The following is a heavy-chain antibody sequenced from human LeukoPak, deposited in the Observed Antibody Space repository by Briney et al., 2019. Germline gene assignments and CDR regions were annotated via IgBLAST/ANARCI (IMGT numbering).Heavy chain of an antibody. Sequence: ASVKVSCKASGYAFTSYGISWVRQAPGQGLERMGWISAYNGNTNYAQKLQGRVTMTTDTSTSTAYMELRSLRSDDTAVYYCAREQGNRITGTTGSDMDVWGQGTTVTVSS. CDR2: ISAYNGNT. D-gene: IGHD1-7*01. CDR1: GYAFTSYG. J-gene: IGHJ6*02. CDR3: AREQGNRITGTTGSDMDV. V-gene: IGHV1-18*01.